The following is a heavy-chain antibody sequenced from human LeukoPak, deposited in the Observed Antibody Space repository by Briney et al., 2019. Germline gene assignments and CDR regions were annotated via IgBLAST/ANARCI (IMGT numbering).Heavy chain of an antibody. Sequence: GGSLRLSCVASGFNFSTYEMNWVRQAPGEGLEWVSYISSSSSTVYYKDSVKGRFTTSRDNARNSLYLQMNSLRAEDTAVYYCSRSIPALATGDYWGQGILVTVSS. V-gene: IGHV3-48*03. J-gene: IGHJ4*02. D-gene: IGHD6-6*01. CDR1: GFNFSTYE. CDR2: ISSSSSTV. CDR3: SRSIPALATGDY.